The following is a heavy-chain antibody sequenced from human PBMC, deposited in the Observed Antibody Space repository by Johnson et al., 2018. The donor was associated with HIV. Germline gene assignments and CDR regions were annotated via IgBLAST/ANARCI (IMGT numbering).Heavy chain of an antibody. J-gene: IGHJ3*02. D-gene: IGHD6-19*01. V-gene: IGHV3-73*01. Sequence: VQLVESGGGLVQPGGSLKLSCAASGFTFSGSAMHWVRQASGKGLEWVGRIRSKANSYATAYAASVKGRFTISRDDSKNTAYLQMNSLKTEDTAVYYCARGLIAVAGFDAFDIWGQGTMVTVSS. CDR2: IRSKANSYAT. CDR3: ARGLIAVAGFDAFDI. CDR1: GFTFSGSA.